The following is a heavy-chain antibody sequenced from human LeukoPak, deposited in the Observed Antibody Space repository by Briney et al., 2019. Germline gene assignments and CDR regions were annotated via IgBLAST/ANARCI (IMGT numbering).Heavy chain of an antibody. CDR3: AKDASPYSNYAVRWFDS. CDR2: ISGDAITT. V-gene: IGHV3-23*01. CDR1: GFTFRTYI. Sequence: GGSLRLSCTASGFTFRTYIMAWVRQVPGKGLEWISAISGDAITTYYAVPVKDRFTISRDNFRNTLSLQMGSLRADDSAVYYCAKDASPYSNYAVRWFDSWGQGTLVTVSS. J-gene: IGHJ5*01. D-gene: IGHD4/OR15-4a*01.